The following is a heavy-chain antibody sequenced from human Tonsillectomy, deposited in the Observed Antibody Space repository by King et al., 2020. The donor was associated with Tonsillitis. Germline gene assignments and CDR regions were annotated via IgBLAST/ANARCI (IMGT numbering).Heavy chain of an antibody. CDR3: ARELPRTRPTYYYDSSRTPGGFDY. CDR2: IYYSGST. Sequence: QLQESGPGLVKPSETLSLTCTVSGGSISSYYWSWIRQPPGKGLEWIGYIYYSGSTNYNPSLKSRVTISVDTSKNQFSLKLSSVTAADTAVYYCARELPRTRPTYYYDSSRTPGGFDYWGHGTLVTVSS. J-gene: IGHJ4*01. V-gene: IGHV4-59*01. CDR1: GGSISSYY. D-gene: IGHD3-22*01.